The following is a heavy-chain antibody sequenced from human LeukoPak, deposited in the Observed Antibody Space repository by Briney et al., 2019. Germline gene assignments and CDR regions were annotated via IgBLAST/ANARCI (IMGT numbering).Heavy chain of an antibody. CDR1: GGSFSGYY. CDR3: ARLTRPYYYDSSGYVGYYFDY. Sequence: SETLSLTCAVYGGSFSGYYWSWIRQPPGKGLEWIGSIYYSGSTYYNPSLKSRVTISVDTSKNQFSLKLSSVTAADTAVYYCARLTRPYYYDSSGYVGYYFDYWGQGTLVTVSS. V-gene: IGHV4-34*01. CDR2: IYYSGST. D-gene: IGHD3-22*01. J-gene: IGHJ4*02.